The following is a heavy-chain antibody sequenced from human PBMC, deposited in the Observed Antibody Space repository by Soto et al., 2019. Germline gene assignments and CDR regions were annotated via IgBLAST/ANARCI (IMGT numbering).Heavy chain of an antibody. J-gene: IGHJ6*02. V-gene: IGHV2-5*02. CDR2: IYWDDDK. D-gene: IGHD2-21*02. CDR1: GFSLSTGGVG. CDR3: AHSRCGGDCLQSYSSHYYYGMDV. Sequence: QITLKESGPSLVKPTQTLTLTCTFSGFSLSTGGVGVGWIRQPPGKALEWLALIYWDDDKRYSPSLRSRLTVTKDISKNRVVLRMNNMDPVDTATYYCAHSRCGGDCLQSYSSHYYYGMDVWGQGTTVTVSS.